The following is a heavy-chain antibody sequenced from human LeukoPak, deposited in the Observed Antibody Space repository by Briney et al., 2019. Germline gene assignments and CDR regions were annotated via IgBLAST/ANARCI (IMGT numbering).Heavy chain of an antibody. CDR1: GYTFTSYD. CDR3: ARPVTSSCYSLDY. D-gene: IGHD2-15*01. J-gene: IGHJ4*02. V-gene: IGHV1-8*01. Sequence: ASVKVSCKASGYTFTSYDINWVRQATGQGLEWMGWMNPNSGNTGYAQKFQGRVTMTRNTSISTAYMELSSLGSEDTAVYYCARPVTSSCYSLDYWGQGTLVTVSS. CDR2: MNPNSGNT.